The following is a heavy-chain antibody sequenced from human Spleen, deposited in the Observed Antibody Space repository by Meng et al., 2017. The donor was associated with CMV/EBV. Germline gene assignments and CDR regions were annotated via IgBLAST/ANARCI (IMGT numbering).Heavy chain of an antibody. J-gene: IGHJ4*02. D-gene: IGHD6-13*01. CDR2: IYYSGST. CDR1: GGSISSSSYY. Sequence: GSLRLSCTVSGGSISSSSYYWGWIRQPPGKGLEWIGSIYYSGSTYYNPSLKRRVTISVDTSKNQFSLKLSSVTAADTAVYYCARAGGIAAAGTFDYWGQGTLVTVSS. CDR3: ARAGGIAAAGTFDY. V-gene: IGHV4-39*07.